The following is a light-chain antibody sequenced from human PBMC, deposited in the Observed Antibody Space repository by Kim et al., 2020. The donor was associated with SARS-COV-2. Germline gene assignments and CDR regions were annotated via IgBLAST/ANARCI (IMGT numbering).Light chain of an antibody. J-gene: IGKJ4*01. CDR3: QQFNIYPLT. CDR2: DAS. V-gene: IGKV1-13*02. CDR1: QGINSF. Sequence: SVGDRVTITCRASQGINSFLGWYQQKSGTPPKLLIYDASSLESGVPSRFSGSGSGTDFTLTISSLQPEDFATYYCQQFNIYPLTFGGGTKVDIK.